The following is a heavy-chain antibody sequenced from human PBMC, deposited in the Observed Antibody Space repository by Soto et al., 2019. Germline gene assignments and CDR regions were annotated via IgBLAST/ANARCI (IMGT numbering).Heavy chain of an antibody. CDR2: INYSGST. V-gene: IGHV4-34*01. CDR3: ARGVVYRDVGLAYGMDV. CDR1: GEPFSNHY. D-gene: IGHD3-22*01. J-gene: IGHJ6*02. Sequence: SETLSLTCAVYGEPFSNHYWTWIRQSPGKGLEWVGEINYSGSTRYNWSLGSRVTISVDTSKNQFSLMVTSVTAEDAAVYYCARGVVYRDVGLAYGMDVWGQGTTVTVSS.